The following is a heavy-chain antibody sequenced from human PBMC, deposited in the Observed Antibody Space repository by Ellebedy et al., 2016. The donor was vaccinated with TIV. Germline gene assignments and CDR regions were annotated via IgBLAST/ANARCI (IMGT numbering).Heavy chain of an antibody. Sequence: GESLKISCAASGFAFSSYSMNWVRQAPGKGLEWVANIKQDGSEKYYVDSVKGRFTISRDNAKNSLYLQMNSLRAEETAVYYCAREKGNGMDVWGQGTTVTVSS. V-gene: IGHV3-7*03. J-gene: IGHJ6*02. CDR3: AREKGNGMDV. CDR1: GFAFSSYS. CDR2: IKQDGSEK.